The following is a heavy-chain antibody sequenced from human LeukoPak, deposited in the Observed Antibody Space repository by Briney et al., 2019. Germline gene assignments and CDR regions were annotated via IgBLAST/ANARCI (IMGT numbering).Heavy chain of an antibody. J-gene: IGHJ4*02. CDR3: ARNVGATHDFDY. V-gene: IGHV1-24*01. Sequence: GASVKVSCKVSGYTLTELSMHWVRQAPGKGLEWMGGFDPEDGETIYAQKFQGRVTMTEDTSTDTAYMELSRLRSDDTAVYYCARNVGATHDFDYWGQGTLVTVSS. CDR2: FDPEDGET. CDR1: GYTLTELS. D-gene: IGHD1-26*01.